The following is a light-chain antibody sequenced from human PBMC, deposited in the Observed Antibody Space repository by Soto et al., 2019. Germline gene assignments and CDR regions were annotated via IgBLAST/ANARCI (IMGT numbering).Light chain of an antibody. Sequence: DIQMTQSPSSLSAYVGDRVIITCRASQSISGFLNWYQQKPGKAPNLLIYAASSLESGVPSRFSGSGSGTDFTLIIINLQPEDFATYYCQQSYSIPWTFGQGTKVEIK. CDR3: QQSYSIPWT. V-gene: IGKV1-39*01. J-gene: IGKJ1*01. CDR1: QSISGF. CDR2: AAS.